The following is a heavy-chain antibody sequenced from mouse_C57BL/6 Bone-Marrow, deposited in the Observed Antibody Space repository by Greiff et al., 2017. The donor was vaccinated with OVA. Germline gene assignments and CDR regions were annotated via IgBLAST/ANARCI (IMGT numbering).Heavy chain of an antibody. CDR3: ARLGLRSAY. Sequence: QVQLQQPGAELVRPGTSVKLSCKASGYTFTRYWMPWVKQRPGKGLEWIGVIDPSDSYTTYNPKFKGKATLTVDTSSSTAYRQLSRLTSEDSAVDYCARLGLRSAYWGQGTLVTVSA. CDR2: IDPSDSYT. J-gene: IGHJ3*01. D-gene: IGHD2-4*01. CDR1: GYTFTRYW. V-gene: IGHV1-59*01.